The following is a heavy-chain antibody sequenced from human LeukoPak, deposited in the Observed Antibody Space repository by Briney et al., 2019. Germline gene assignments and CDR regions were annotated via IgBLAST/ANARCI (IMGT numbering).Heavy chain of an antibody. CDR3: ARASCSSISCPTDY. J-gene: IGHJ4*02. D-gene: IGHD2-2*01. V-gene: IGHV3-30-3*01. CDR1: GFIFSSYV. CDR2: ISYDGSKK. Sequence: SGGSLRLSCAASGFIFSSYVMFWVRQAPGKGLEGVALISYDGSKKYYGDSVKGRFTISRDNSKNTLYLQMNSLRTEDTAVYYCARASCSSISCPTDYWGQGTLVTVSS.